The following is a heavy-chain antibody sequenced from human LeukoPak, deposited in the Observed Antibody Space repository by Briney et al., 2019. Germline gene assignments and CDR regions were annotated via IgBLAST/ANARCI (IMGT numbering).Heavy chain of an antibody. J-gene: IGHJ4*02. D-gene: IGHD5-18*01. Sequence: GGSLRLSCAASGFTFSTYWMHWVRQAPGKGLVWVSRISSDGSITSYADSVKGRFTISRDNSKNTLYLQMNSLRAEDTAVYYCARETRLRGYSYGGYFDYWGQGTLVTVSS. CDR2: ISSDGSIT. CDR1: GFTFSTYW. CDR3: ARETRLRGYSYGGYFDY. V-gene: IGHV3-74*01.